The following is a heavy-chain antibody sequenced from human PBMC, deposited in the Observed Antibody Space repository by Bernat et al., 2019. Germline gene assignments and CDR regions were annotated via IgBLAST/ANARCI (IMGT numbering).Heavy chain of an antibody. CDR1: GFTFSAAW. J-gene: IGHJ4*02. CDR3: AKDQLGYCSSPSCYLFDY. V-gene: IGHV3-15*01. D-gene: IGHD2-2*03. CDR2: IKRNTDGGTT. Sequence: EVQLVESGGGLVKPGGSLRLSCAASGFTFSAAWMSWVRQAPGRGLEWVGRIKRNTDGGTTDYAAPVKGRFTISREDSKNTLYLQMNSLRPEDTAVYYCAKDQLGYCSSPSCYLFDYWGQGTLVTVSS.